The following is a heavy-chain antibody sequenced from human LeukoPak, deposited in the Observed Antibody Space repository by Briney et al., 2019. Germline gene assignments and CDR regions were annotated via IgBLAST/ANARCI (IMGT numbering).Heavy chain of an antibody. Sequence: ASVKVSCKASGYTFTGYFMHWVRQAPGQGLEWMGWINPNIGDASYSQKLQGRVTMTRDRSINTAYMELSRMTSDDTAVYYCARMALDGGDSIGFDSWGQGTLVTVSS. D-gene: IGHD2-21*02. CDR2: INPNIGDA. J-gene: IGHJ5*01. V-gene: IGHV1-2*02. CDR1: GYTFTGYF. CDR3: ARMALDGGDSIGFDS.